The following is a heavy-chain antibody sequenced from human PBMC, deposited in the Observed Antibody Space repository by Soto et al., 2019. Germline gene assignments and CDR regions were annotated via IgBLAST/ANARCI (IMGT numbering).Heavy chain of an antibody. CDR1: GGSISSGDYY. CDR3: ASSTSPYYYYGTDV. Sequence: SETLSLTCTVSGGSISSGDYYWSWIRQPPGKGLEWIGYIYYSGSTYYNPSLKSRVTISVDTSKNQFSLKLSSVTAADTAVYYCASSTSPYYYYGTDVWGQGTTVTSP. V-gene: IGHV4-30-4*01. J-gene: IGHJ6*02. D-gene: IGHD2-2*01. CDR2: IYYSGST.